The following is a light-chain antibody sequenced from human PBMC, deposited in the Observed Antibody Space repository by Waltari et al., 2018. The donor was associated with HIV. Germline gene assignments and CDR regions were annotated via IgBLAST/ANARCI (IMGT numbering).Light chain of an antibody. CDR1: SSDVGGYNY. J-gene: IGLJ2*01. Sequence: QSALTQPRSVSGSPGQSVTISCTGTSSDVGGYNYVSWYQQHPGKPPKLMIYDVSKRPSGVPDRFSGSKSGNTASLTISGLQAEDEADYYGGSYAGSYTYVVFGGGTKLTVL. CDR3: GSYAGSYTYVV. V-gene: IGLV2-11*01. CDR2: DVS.